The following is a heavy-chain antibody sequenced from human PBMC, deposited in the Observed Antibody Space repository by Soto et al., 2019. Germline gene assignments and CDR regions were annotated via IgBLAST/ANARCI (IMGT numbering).Heavy chain of an antibody. D-gene: IGHD3-22*01. CDR1: GFTFSSYG. CDR2: ISYDGSNK. V-gene: IGHV3-30*18. J-gene: IGHJ4*02. CDR3: AKASYYDSSGSRDY. Sequence: GGALRLSCAASGFTFSSYGMHWVRQAPGKGLEWVAVISYDGSNKYYADSVKGRFTISRDNSKNTLYLQMNSLRAEVTAVYYCAKASYYDSSGSRDYWGQGTLVTVSS.